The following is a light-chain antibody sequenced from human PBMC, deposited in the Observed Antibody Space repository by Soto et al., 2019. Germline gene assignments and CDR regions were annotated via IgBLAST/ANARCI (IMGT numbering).Light chain of an antibody. CDR3: AAWDDSRSGHVV. Sequence: QSVLTQPPSASGTPGQRVTISCSGSSSNIGSNYVYWYQQLPGTAPKLLIYRNTQRPSGVPDRVSGSKSGTSASLAISGLRSEDEADYYCAAWDDSRSGHVVFGGGTKVTVL. J-gene: IGLJ2*01. CDR2: RNT. CDR1: SSNIGSNY. V-gene: IGLV1-47*01.